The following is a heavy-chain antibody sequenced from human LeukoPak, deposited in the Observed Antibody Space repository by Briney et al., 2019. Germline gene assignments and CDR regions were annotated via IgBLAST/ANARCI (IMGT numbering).Heavy chain of an antibody. CDR2: IYPGDSDT. CDR3: ARLDFGSGIKPPYFFDY. J-gene: IGHJ4*02. Sequence: ECLKISCKGFRYTFTTFFIGWVRQMPGKGLEWMGIIYPGDSDTRYSPSFQGQVTISADRSINTAYLQWSSLNASDTAMYYCARLDFGSGIKPPYFFDYWGQGTLVTVSS. CDR1: RYTFTTFF. D-gene: IGHD3-10*01. V-gene: IGHV5-51*01.